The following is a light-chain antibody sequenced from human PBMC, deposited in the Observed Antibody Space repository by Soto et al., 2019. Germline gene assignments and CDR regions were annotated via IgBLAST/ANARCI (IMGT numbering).Light chain of an antibody. Sequence: QSALTQPRSVSGSPGQSVTISCTGSSSDIGDYNYVSWYQHHPGEAPRLMIYDVTRRPSGVPHRFSGSKSGNTASLTISGLQAEDEADYFCYSDAGNILFGGGTKLTVL. CDR3: YSDAGNIL. CDR1: SSDIGDYNY. CDR2: DVT. V-gene: IGLV2-11*01. J-gene: IGLJ2*01.